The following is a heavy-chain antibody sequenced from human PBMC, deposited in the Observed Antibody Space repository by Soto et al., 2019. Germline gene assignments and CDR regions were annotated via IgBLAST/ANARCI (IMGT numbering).Heavy chain of an antibody. CDR3: ARGAVPAAYLFYFDY. Sequence: TLSLTCAVSGGSISSGGYSWSWIRQPPGKGLEWIGYMYHSGSTYYNPSLKSRVTISIDRSKNQFSLNLASVTAADTAVYYCARGAVPAAYLFYFDYWGQGALVTVSS. CDR2: MYHSGST. V-gene: IGHV4-30-2*02. J-gene: IGHJ4*02. CDR1: GGSISSGGYS. D-gene: IGHD2-2*01.